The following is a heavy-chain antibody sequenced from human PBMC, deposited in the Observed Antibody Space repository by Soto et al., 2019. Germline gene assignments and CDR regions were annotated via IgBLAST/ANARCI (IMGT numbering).Heavy chain of an antibody. Sequence: KPGGSLGLSCAASGFTFSSYSMNWVRQAPGKGLEWVSSISSSSSYIYYADSVKGRFTISRDNAKNSLYLQMNSLRAEDTAVYYCARDPQSDYVYEYGMDVWGQGTTVTVSS. D-gene: IGHD3-16*01. CDR3: ARDPQSDYVYEYGMDV. CDR1: GFTFSSYS. V-gene: IGHV3-21*01. J-gene: IGHJ6*02. CDR2: ISSSSSYI.